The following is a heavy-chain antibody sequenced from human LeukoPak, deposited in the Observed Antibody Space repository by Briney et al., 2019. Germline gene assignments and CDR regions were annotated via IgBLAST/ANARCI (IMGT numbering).Heavy chain of an antibody. CDR2: IYHTGIT. V-gene: IGHV4-4*02. Sequence: SETLSLTCAVSGDSISSNNWWTWVRQPPGKGLEWIGAIYHTGITDHNPSLKSRVSLSVDKSKNQFSLKLFSVTAADTAVYYCARDRSGMGVWGQGTTVTVSS. CDR3: ARDRSGMGV. CDR1: GDSISSNNW. J-gene: IGHJ6*02.